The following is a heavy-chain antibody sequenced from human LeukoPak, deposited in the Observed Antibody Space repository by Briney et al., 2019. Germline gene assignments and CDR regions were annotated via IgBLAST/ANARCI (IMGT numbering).Heavy chain of an antibody. CDR2: IYYSGIT. CDR3: ARDYYGSGSHNWFDP. Sequence: SETLSLTCTVSGGSISSYYWSWIRQPPGKGLEWIGYIYYSGITNYNPSLKSRVTISVDTSKNQFSLKLSSVTAADTAVYYCARDYYGSGSHNWFDPWGQGTLVTVSS. D-gene: IGHD3-10*01. V-gene: IGHV4-59*01. CDR1: GGSISSYY. J-gene: IGHJ5*02.